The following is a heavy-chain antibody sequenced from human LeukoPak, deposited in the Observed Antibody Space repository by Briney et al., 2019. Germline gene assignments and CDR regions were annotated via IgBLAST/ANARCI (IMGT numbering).Heavy chain of an antibody. V-gene: IGHV1-2*06. CDR3: ARVGYSSSPFDP. D-gene: IGHD6-13*01. Sequence: APVKVSCKASGYTFTGYYMHWVRQAPGQGLEWMGRINPNSGGTNYAQKFQGRVTMTRDTSISTAYMELSRLRSDDTAVYYCARVGYSSSPFDPWGQGTLVTVSS. CDR2: INPNSGGT. CDR1: GYTFTGYY. J-gene: IGHJ5*02.